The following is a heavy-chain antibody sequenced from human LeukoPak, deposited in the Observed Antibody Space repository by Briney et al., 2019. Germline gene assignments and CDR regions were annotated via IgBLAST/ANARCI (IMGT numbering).Heavy chain of an antibody. CDR1: GGSISSYY. J-gene: IGHJ4*02. CDR3: ARDEPVRGAFDY. Sequence: SETLSLTCTVSGGSISSYYWSWIWQPAGKGLEWIGRIYTSGSTNYNPSLKSRVTMSVDTSKNQFSLKLSSVTAADTAVYYCARDEPVRGAFDYWGQGTLVTVSS. D-gene: IGHD3-10*02. V-gene: IGHV4-4*07. CDR2: IYTSGST.